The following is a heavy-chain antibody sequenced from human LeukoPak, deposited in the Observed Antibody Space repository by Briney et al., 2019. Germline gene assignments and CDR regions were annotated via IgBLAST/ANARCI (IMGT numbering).Heavy chain of an antibody. V-gene: IGHV3-7*01. D-gene: IGHD3-9*01. CDR3: ARGITDWIFDY. CDR1: GFTFSSHA. Sequence: GGSLRLSCAASGFTFSSHAMSWVRQAPGKGLEWVANIIQDGSEKYYVDSVKGRFTISRDNAKNSLYLQMNSLRAEDTAVYYCARGITDWIFDYWGQGTLVTVSS. CDR2: IIQDGSEK. J-gene: IGHJ4*02.